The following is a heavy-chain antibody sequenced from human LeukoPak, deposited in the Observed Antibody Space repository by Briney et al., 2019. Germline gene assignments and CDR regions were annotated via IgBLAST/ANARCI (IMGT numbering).Heavy chain of an antibody. D-gene: IGHD3-10*01. CDR3: ARVPFGELLSANDY. CDR2: INHSGST. Sequence: SETLSLTCAVYGVSFSGYYWSWIRQPPGKGLEWIGEINHSGSTNYNPSLKSRVTISVDTSKNQFSLKLSSVTAADTAVYYCARVPFGELLSANDYWGQGTLVTVSS. J-gene: IGHJ4*02. V-gene: IGHV4-34*01. CDR1: GVSFSGYY.